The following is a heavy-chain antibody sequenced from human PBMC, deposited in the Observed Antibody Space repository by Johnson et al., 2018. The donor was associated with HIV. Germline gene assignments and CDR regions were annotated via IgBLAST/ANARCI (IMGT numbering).Heavy chain of an antibody. CDR2: IRYDGSYK. CDR3: AKVIEGELQIEAFDI. Sequence: QVLLVESGGGLVQPGGSLRLSCAASGFTFSSYGMHWVRQAPGKGLEWVAFIRYDGSYKYYADSVKGRFTISRDNAKNSLYLQMNSLRAEDTALYYCAKVIEGELQIEAFDIGGQGTMFTVSS. CDR1: GFTFSSYG. V-gene: IGHV3-30*02. J-gene: IGHJ3*02. D-gene: IGHD1-26*01.